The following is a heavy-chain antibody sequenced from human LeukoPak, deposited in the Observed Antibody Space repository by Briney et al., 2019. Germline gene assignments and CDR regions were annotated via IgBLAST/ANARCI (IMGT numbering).Heavy chain of an antibody. CDR1: GGSFSNYY. J-gene: IGHJ4*02. Sequence: SETLSLTCAVYGGSFSNYYWSWIRQPPGKGLEWIGDINHSGSTNYNPSLKSRVTISVDTSKNQLSLKLSSVTAADTAVYYCARGARRIAARPHHPSHTFDYWGQGTLVTVSS. CDR2: INHSGST. D-gene: IGHD6-6*01. V-gene: IGHV4-34*01. CDR3: ARGARRIAARPHHPSHTFDY.